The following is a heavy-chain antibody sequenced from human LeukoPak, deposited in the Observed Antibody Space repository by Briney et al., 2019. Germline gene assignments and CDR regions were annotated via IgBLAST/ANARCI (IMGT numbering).Heavy chain of an antibody. J-gene: IGHJ3*02. CDR3: AKDTTAAGPLDAFDI. CDR2: ISWNSGSI. CDR1: GFTFDDYA. V-gene: IGHV3-9*01. D-gene: IGHD6-13*01. Sequence: PGRSLRLSCAASGFTFDDYAMHWVRQAPGKGLEWVSGISWNSGSIGYADSVKGRFTISRDNAKNSLYLQMNSLRAEDTALYYCAKDTTAAGPLDAFDIWSQGTMVTVSS.